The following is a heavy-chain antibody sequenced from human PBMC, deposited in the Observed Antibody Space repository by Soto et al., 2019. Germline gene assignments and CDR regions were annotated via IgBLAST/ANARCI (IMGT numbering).Heavy chain of an antibody. Sequence: QVQLVQPGTEVRKPGASVKVSCETSGDTFTNFDLNWVRQASGQGLEWIGWMRADSGHSGHARQFQGRVIMTTDTSRRTAYVELSSLRAEDTAVYFCARYIFGQGFKAWGQGTLVFVSS. CDR2: MRADSGHS. J-gene: IGHJ5*02. CDR3: ARYIFGQGFKA. D-gene: IGHD3-3*02. V-gene: IGHV1-8*01. CDR1: GDTFTNFD.